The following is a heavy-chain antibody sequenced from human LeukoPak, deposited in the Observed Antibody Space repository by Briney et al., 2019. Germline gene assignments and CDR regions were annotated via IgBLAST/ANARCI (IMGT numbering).Heavy chain of an antibody. CDR2: INGDGSNT. Sequence: GGSLRLSCAASGFTFSNYWMHWVRQAPGKGLVWVSRINGDGSNTNYADPVKGRFTISRDNAKNTLYLQMSSLRAEDTAVYYCAYSDHFDTWGQGTLVTVSS. V-gene: IGHV3-74*01. CDR1: GFTFSNYW. D-gene: IGHD4-17*01. J-gene: IGHJ4*02. CDR3: AYSDHFDT.